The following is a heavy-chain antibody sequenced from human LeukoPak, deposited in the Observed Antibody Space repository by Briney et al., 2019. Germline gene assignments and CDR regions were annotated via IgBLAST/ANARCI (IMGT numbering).Heavy chain of an antibody. D-gene: IGHD3/OR15-3a*01. CDR2: ISYDGSNK. CDR1: GFTFSSYA. J-gene: IGHJ4*02. V-gene: IGHV3-30-3*01. Sequence: PGRSLRLSCAASGFTFSSYAMHWVRQAPGKGLEWVAVISYDGSNKYYADPVKGRFTISRDNSKNTLYLQMNSLRAEDTAVYYCARGVGFLDPFDYWGQGTLVTVSS. CDR3: ARGVGFLDPFDY.